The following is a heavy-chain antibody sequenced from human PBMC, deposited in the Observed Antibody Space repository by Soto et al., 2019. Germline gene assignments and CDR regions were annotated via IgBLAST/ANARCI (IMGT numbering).Heavy chain of an antibody. CDR3: ARLMHSSSALPHSFDY. D-gene: IGHD6-6*01. CDR2: IYPGDSDT. Sequence: EVQLVQSGAGVKKPGESLKISCKGSGYSFTSYWIGWVRQMPGKGLEWMGIIYPGDSDTRYSPSFQGQVTISADKSISTAYLQWSSLKASDTAMYYCARLMHSSSALPHSFDYRGQGTPVTVSS. V-gene: IGHV5-51*01. J-gene: IGHJ4*02. CDR1: GYSFTSYW.